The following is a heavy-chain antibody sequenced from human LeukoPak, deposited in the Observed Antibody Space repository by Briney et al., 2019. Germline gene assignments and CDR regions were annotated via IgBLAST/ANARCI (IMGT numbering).Heavy chain of an antibody. J-gene: IGHJ6*03. V-gene: IGHV1-69*05. D-gene: IGHD2-2*02. CDR1: GGTFSSYA. CDR3: AGRYCSSTSCYTSYYYYYMDV. CDR2: IIPIFGTA. Sequence: VKVSCKASGGTFSSYAISWVRQAPGQGLEWMGGIIPIFGTANYAQKFQGRVPITTDESTSTAYMELSSLTSEDTAVYYCAGRYCSSTSCYTSYYYYYMDVWGKGTTVTVSS.